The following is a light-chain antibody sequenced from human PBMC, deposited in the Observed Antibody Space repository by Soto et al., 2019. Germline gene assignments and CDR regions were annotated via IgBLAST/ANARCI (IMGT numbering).Light chain of an antibody. Sequence: QSVLTQPATVSGSPGQSITISCTGTSSDVGGYNYVSWYQHHPGKAPKLIIYDVSNRPSGVSIRFSGSKSDNTASLTISGLQPEDEADYHCSSYTTSNTRQTVFGTGTKAPS. CDR1: SSDVGGYNY. J-gene: IGLJ1*01. V-gene: IGLV2-14*03. CDR2: DVS. CDR3: SSYTTSNTRQTV.